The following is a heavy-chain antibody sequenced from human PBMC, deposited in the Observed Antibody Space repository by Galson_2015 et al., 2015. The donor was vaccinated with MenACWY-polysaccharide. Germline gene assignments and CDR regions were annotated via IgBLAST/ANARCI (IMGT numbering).Heavy chain of an antibody. CDR2: MSYSGRA. D-gene: IGHD1-26*01. CDR3: AREPTYSGSFGWFDP. V-gene: IGHV4-61*01. J-gene: IGHJ5*02. CDR1: GASVSSGTDR. Sequence: SETLSLTCAVSGASVSSGTDRWTWIRQPPGKGLEWIGYMSYSGRANQNPSLKSRVTISLDPSKNQFSLRLTSVTAADTAMYYCAREPTYSGSFGWFDPWGQGTLVTVSS.